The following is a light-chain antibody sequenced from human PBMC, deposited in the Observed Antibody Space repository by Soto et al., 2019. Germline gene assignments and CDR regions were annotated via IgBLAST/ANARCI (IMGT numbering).Light chain of an antibody. CDR3: QQYNSYPWT. Sequence: DIQMTQSPSTLSASVGDRVTITCRASQSISSWLAWYQQKPGKAPKLLIYKASSLESGVPSRFSGSGSGTAFTLTISSRQPDDFATYYCQQYNSYPWTFGQGTKVEIK. V-gene: IGKV1-5*03. CDR2: KAS. J-gene: IGKJ1*01. CDR1: QSISSW.